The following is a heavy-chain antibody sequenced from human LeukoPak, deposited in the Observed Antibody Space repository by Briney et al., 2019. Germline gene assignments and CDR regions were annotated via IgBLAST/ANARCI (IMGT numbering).Heavy chain of an antibody. CDR2: ISGSGGST. D-gene: IGHD2-2*01. Sequence: GGSLRLSCAASGVTFSSYAMSWVRQAPGKGQEWVSAISGSGGSTYYADSVKGRFTISRDNSKNTLYLQMNSLRAEDTAVYYCAKAMPFVVVPAALFDYWGQGTLVTVSS. V-gene: IGHV3-23*01. J-gene: IGHJ4*02. CDR1: GVTFSSYA. CDR3: AKAMPFVVVPAALFDY.